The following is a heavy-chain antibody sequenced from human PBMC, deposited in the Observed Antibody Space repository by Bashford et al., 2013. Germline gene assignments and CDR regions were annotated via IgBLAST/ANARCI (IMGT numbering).Heavy chain of an antibody. CDR1: GDSISNSNW. Sequence: SETLSLTCIVSGDSISNSNWWSWVRQSPAKGLEWLGEIHYSGSPNYNPTLKSRASISVDKSRNQLSLKLNYVTAADTAVYFCARVQYYDTSGREFGMDVWGQGTTVTVSS. V-gene: IGHV4/OR15-8*01. D-gene: IGHD3-22*01. CDR2: IHYSGSP. CDR3: ARVQYYDTSGREFGMDV. J-gene: IGHJ6*02.